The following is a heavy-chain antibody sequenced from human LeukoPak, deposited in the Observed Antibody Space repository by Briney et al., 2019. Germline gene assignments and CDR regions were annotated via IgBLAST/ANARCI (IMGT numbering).Heavy chain of an antibody. J-gene: IGHJ4*02. CDR3: ARAGMYNWNYFDY. D-gene: IGHD1-20*01. V-gene: IGHV4-59*01. Sequence: PSETLSLTCTVPGGSISNYYWSWIRQPPGKGLEWIGYIYYSGSTNYNPSLKSRVTISVDTSKNQFSLKLSSVTAADTAVYYCARAGMYNWNYFDYWGQGTLVTVSS. CDR1: GGSISNYY. CDR2: IYYSGST.